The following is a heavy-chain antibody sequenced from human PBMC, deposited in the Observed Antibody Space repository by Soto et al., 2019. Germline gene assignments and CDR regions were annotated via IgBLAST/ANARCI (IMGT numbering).Heavy chain of an antibody. CDR3: AKSLAVIGKVDFGS. D-gene: IGHD6-19*01. CDR1: EVTISSSA. V-gene: IGHV3-23*01. J-gene: IGHJ4*02. CDR2: LTAGGDGA. Sequence: RVRCGVLEVTISSSAMSRVSKTKKRGLEWVSALTAGGDGAYYADSVRGRFTISRDNSKDILYLQMYSLRAEDTARYYCAKSLAVIGKVDFGSWGQGTLVTVSS.